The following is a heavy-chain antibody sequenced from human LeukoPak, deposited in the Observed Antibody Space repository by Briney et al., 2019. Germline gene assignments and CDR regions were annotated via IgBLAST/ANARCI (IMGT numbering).Heavy chain of an antibody. CDR3: AKDLRKSYYYYGMDV. CDR2: VSYHGSYE. Sequence: GGSLRLSCAASGFTFSSYSMNWVRQAPGKGLEWVAVVSYHGSYEYYADSVKGRFTISRDNSKNTLYLQMNSLRGEDTAAYYCAKDLRKSYYYYGMDVWGQGTTVTVSS. V-gene: IGHV3-30*18. CDR1: GFTFSSYS. J-gene: IGHJ6*02.